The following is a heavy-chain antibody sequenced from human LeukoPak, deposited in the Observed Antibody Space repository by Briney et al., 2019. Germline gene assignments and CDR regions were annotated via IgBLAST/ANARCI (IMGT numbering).Heavy chain of an antibody. J-gene: IGHJ4*02. CDR3: AKVYAGIVFDH. CDR1: GSTFSSFG. Sequence: PGGSLRLSCSASGSTFSSFGMHWIRQAPGKGLEYVSGVSSSGGRTYYTDSLKGRFTVSRDNSKNTMYLHMNSLRVDDTAVYYCAKVYAGIVFDHWGQGTPVTVSS. CDR2: VSSSGGRT. V-gene: IGHV3-64D*09. D-gene: IGHD4-23*01.